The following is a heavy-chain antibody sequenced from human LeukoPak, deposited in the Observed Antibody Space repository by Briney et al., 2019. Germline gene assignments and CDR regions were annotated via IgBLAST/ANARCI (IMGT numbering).Heavy chain of an antibody. CDR1: VGTFNSYA. V-gene: IGHV1-69*13. D-gene: IGHD3-22*01. CDR2: IIAIFGTA. J-gene: IGHJ4*02. CDR3: ARVSLSGNYTIDY. Sequence: SVTVSCKASVGTFNSYAISWVRQAPGQGLEWMGGIIAIFGTANYAQKFQGRVTITADESTSTAYMELSSLRSEDTAVYYCARVSLSGNYTIDYWGQGTLVTVSS.